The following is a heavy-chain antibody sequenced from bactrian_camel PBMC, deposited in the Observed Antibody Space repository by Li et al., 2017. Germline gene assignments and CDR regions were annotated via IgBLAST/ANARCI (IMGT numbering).Heavy chain of an antibody. CDR2: INSVGAT. Sequence: VQLVESGGGLVQPGEALRLSCAASGFPFSTYTMMWVRQAPGKGLEWVSTINSVGATYYRDPLKGRFTISRDNAKNTLYLQLNSLKTEDTAMYYCSPGQSISARYDLGYWGQGTQVTVS. D-gene: IGHD3*01. CDR1: GFPFSTYT. J-gene: IGHJ6*01. CDR3: SPGQSISARYDLGY. V-gene: IGHV3S40*01.